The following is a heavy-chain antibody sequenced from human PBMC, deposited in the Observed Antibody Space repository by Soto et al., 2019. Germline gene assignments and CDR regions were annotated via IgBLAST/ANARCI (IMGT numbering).Heavy chain of an antibody. D-gene: IGHD2-8*01. V-gene: IGHV4-59*01. CDR2: IYYSGST. CDR3: ARQGSSHCTNGVCYSYYFDY. CDR1: GGSISSYY. J-gene: IGHJ4*02. Sequence: SETLSLTCTVSGGSISSYYWSWIRQPPGKGLEWIGYIYYSGSTNYNPSLKSRVTISVDTSKNQFSLKLSSVTAADTAVYYCARQGSSHCTNGVCYSYYFDYWGQGTLVTVSS.